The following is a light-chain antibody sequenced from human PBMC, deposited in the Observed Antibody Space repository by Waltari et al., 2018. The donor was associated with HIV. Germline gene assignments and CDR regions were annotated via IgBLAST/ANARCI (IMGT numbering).Light chain of an antibody. Sequence: SSELTQDPDVSVALGQTMRITCQGDSLSNYYASWYQQKPGQAPLHVLYGRNDRPSGIPDRFSGSKSGNTSSLTISGVQAEDEADYYCNSRDSSGNLWVFGGGTKLTVL. J-gene: IGLJ3*02. CDR1: SLSNYY. V-gene: IGLV3-19*01. CDR3: NSRDSSGNLWV. CDR2: GRN.